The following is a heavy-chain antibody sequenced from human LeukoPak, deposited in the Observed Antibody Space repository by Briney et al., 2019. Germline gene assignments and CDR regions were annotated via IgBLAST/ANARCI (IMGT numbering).Heavy chain of an antibody. D-gene: IGHD2-8*01. CDR3: ARDRMGPFDY. Sequence: GGSLRLSCAASGFTFSDYYLSWIRQAPGKGLEWVSYISSSGSTIYYADSVKGRFTISRDDAKNSLYLQVNGLRADDTAVYYCARDRMGPFDYWGQGTPVTVSS. V-gene: IGHV3-11*04. J-gene: IGHJ4*02. CDR1: GFTFSDYY. CDR2: ISSSGSTI.